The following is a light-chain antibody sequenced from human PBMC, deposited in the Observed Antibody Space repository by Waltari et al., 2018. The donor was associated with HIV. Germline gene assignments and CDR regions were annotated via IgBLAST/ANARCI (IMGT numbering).Light chain of an antibody. CDR3: QSADLSGTYWV. CDR1: ALPEQF. J-gene: IGLJ3*02. CDR2: QDT. Sequence: SYDVTQPSSVSVSPGQTARITCSGYALPEQFVSWYQQKPGQAPVLVISQDTQRPSGIPERFSGSSSGTVATLTIRGVRTEDEADYHCQSADLSGTYWVFGGDQVDRP. V-gene: IGLV3-25*03.